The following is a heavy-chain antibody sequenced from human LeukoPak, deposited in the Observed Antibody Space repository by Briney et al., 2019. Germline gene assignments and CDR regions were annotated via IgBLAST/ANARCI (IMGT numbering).Heavy chain of an antibody. J-gene: IGHJ4*02. CDR2: LSGSGGST. CDR3: AKDLPRDLAYGDYFDY. D-gene: IGHD4-17*01. V-gene: IGHV3-23*01. CDR1: GFTLSIYA. Sequence: PGGSLRLSCAASGFTLSIYAMSWVPDAPGKGWEGVSALSGSGGSTYCADSVKGRFTISRDNSKNTLYLQMNSLRAEDTAVYYCAKDLPRDLAYGDYFDYWGQGTLVTVSS.